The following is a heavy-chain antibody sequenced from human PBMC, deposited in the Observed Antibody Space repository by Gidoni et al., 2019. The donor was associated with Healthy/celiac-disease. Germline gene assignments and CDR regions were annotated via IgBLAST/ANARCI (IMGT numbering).Heavy chain of an antibody. J-gene: IGHJ5*02. CDR3: ARLIVTIHWFDP. V-gene: IGHV4-34*01. CDR2: INHSGST. D-gene: IGHD3-9*01. CDR1: GGSFSGYY. Sequence: QVQLQQWGAGLLKPSETLSLTCAVYGGSFSGYYWSWIRQPPGKGLEWIGEINHSGSTNYNPSLKSRVTISIDTSKNQFSLRLSSVTAADTAEYYCARLIVTIHWFDPWGQGTLVTVSS.